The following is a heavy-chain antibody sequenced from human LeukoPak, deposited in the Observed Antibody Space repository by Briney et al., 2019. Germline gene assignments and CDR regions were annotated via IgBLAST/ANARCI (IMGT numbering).Heavy chain of an antibody. CDR3: ARDTLHGYRPYYYYGMDV. CDR2: VYYSGST. V-gene: IGHV4-59*01. Sequence: PSETLSLTCTVSGGSISSYYWSWIRQPPGKGLGWIGYVYYSGSTNYNPSLKSRVTISVDTSKNQFSLKLSSVTAADTAVYYCARDTLHGYRPYYYYGMDVWGQGTTVTVSS. CDR1: GGSISSYY. J-gene: IGHJ6*02. D-gene: IGHD3-16*02.